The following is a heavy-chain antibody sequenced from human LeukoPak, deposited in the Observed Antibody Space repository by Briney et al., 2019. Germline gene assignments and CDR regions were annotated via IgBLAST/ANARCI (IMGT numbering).Heavy chain of an antibody. CDR1: GFTFSSYS. J-gene: IGHJ6*03. CDR2: ISGGSSTI. CDR3: ARGSNYMDV. Sequence: GGSLRLSCAASGFTFSSYSMNWVRQAPGKGLEWVSYISGGSSTIYYADSVKGRFTIFRDNAKSSLYLQMNSLRAEDTAVYYCARGSNYMDVWGKGTTVNVSS. V-gene: IGHV3-48*04.